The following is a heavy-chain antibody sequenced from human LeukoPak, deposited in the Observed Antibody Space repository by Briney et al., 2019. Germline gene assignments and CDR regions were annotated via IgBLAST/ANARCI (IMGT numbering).Heavy chain of an antibody. V-gene: IGHV3-23*01. CDR2: ISGSGGGT. CDR1: GFTFNSYG. CDR3: AKGLFWYSGSYV. D-gene: IGHD1-26*01. J-gene: IGHJ4*02. Sequence: GRSLRLSCVASGFTFNSYGIHWVRQAPGKGLEWVSAISGSGGGTYYADSVKGRFTISRDNSKNTLYLQMNSLRAEDTAVYYCAKGLFWYSGSYVWGQGTLVTVSS.